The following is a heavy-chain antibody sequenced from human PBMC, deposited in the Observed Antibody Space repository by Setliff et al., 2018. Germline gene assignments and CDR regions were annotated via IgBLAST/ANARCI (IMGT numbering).Heavy chain of an antibody. CDR3: ARLSHILTGYLNYYYYMDV. J-gene: IGHJ6*03. V-gene: IGHV1-46*01. CDR1: GYSFPTDY. Sequence: ASVKVSCKASGYSFPTDYIHWVRQAPGQGLEWMGIINPSGGLTKYAQKFQGRVTMTGDTSTNTVYLEVSSLRSEDTAVYYCARLSHILTGYLNYYYYMDVWGKGTTVTSP. D-gene: IGHD3-9*01. CDR2: INPSGGLT.